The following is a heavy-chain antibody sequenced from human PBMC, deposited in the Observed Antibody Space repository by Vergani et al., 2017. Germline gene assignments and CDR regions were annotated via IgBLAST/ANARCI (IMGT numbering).Heavy chain of an antibody. V-gene: IGHV5-51*01. Sequence: EVQLVQSGAEVKKPGESLKISCKGSGYSFTSYWIGWVRQMPGKGLEWMGIIYPGDSDTRYSPSFQGQVTISADKSISTAYLQWSSLKASDTAMYYCARHFEVAAAGTRYNWCDPWGQGTLVTVSS. D-gene: IGHD6-13*01. CDR2: IYPGDSDT. CDR1: GYSFTSYW. CDR3: ARHFEVAAAGTRYNWCDP. J-gene: IGHJ5*02.